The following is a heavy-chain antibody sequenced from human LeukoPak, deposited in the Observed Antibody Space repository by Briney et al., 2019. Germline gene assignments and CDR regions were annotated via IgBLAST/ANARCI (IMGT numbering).Heavy chain of an antibody. Sequence: ASVKVSCKASGYTFTSYGISWVRQAPGQGLGWMGWISAYNGNTNYAQKLQGRVTMTTDTSTSTAYMELRSLRSDDTAVYYCATPSIAARRDAFDIWGQGTMVTVSS. J-gene: IGHJ3*02. D-gene: IGHD6-6*01. CDR1: GYTFTSYG. V-gene: IGHV1-18*01. CDR3: ATPSIAARRDAFDI. CDR2: ISAYNGNT.